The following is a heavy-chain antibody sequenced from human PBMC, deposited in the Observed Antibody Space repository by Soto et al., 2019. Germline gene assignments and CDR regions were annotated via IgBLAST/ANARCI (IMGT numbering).Heavy chain of an antibody. CDR2: ISRDGSSS. J-gene: IGHJ4*02. CDR1: GISFDDNA. CDR3: ARLGPGD. D-gene: IGHD7-27*01. V-gene: IGHV5-10-1*01. Sequence: GESLKISCKVSGISFDDNAISLLRQIPWKGLEWMGRISRDGSSSSYSPSFQGHVSIYADRTTNTAYLQWSNLTTSETAMYYCARLGPGDWGQGTLVTVSS.